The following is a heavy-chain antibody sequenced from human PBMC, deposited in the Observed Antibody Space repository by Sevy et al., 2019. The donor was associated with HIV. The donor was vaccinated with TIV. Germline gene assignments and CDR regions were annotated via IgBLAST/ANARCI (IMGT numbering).Heavy chain of an antibody. CDR2: VSRGGYTI. J-gene: IGHJ4*02. CDR1: GFIFSDYY. D-gene: IGHD3-16*01. Sequence: GGSLRLSCAASGFIFSDYYMAWVRQAPGKGLEWISYVSRGGYTIYYADSVEGRFSISRDDAKDSLFLQMDSLRAEDTAFYYCARGAHNDDVHWGFDYWGQGALVTVS. V-gene: IGHV3-11*01. CDR3: ARGAHNDDVHWGFDY.